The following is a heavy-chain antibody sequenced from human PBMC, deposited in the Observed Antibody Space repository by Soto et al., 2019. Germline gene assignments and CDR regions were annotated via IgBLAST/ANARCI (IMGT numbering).Heavy chain of an antibody. Sequence: QVQLVESGGGVVQPGRSLRLSCAASGFTFSSYGMHWVRQAPGKGLEWVAVIWYDGSNKYYADSVKGRFTISGDNSKNTRYLQMNSLRAEDTAVYYCARPMSGRRELGKLYYYYGMDVWGQGTTVTVSS. CDR2: IWYDGSNK. V-gene: IGHV3-33*01. J-gene: IGHJ6*02. CDR1: GFTFSSYG. CDR3: ARPMSGRRELGKLYYYYGMDV. D-gene: IGHD7-27*01.